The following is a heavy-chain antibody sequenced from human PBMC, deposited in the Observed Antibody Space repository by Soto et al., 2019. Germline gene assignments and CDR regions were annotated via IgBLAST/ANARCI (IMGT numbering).Heavy chain of an antibody. CDR3: AKSRIAARRGYYYGMDV. CDR2: ISYDGSNK. D-gene: IGHD6-6*01. V-gene: IGHV3-30*18. J-gene: IGHJ6*02. CDR1: GFTFSSYG. Sequence: GGSLRLSCAASGFTFSSYGMHWVRQAPGKGLEWVAVISYDGSNKYYADSVKGRFTISRDNSKNTLYLQMNSLRAEDTAVYYCAKSRIAARRGYYYGMDVWGQGTTVTVSS.